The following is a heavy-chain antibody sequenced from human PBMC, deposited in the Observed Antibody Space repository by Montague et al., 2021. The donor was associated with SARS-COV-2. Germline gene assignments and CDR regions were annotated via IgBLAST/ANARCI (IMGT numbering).Heavy chain of an antibody. J-gene: IGHJ6*02. CDR2: IYYSGST. D-gene: IGHD3-3*01. V-gene: IGHV4-59*01. Sequence: SETLSLTCTVSGGSISSYYWSWIRQPPGKGLEWIGYIYYSGSTNXNPSLESRVTISVDTSKNQFSLKLSSVTAADTAVYYCARDRRFLEWPGLYYYYDMDVWGQGTTVTVSS. CDR1: GGSISSYY. CDR3: ARDRRFLEWPGLYYYYDMDV.